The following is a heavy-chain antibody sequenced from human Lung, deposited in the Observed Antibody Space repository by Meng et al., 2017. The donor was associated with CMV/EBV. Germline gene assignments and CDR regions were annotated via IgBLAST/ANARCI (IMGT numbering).Heavy chain of an antibody. J-gene: IGHJ3*02. CDR1: GFTFSSYA. V-gene: IGHV3-30*04. D-gene: IGHD3-16*01. CDR2: ISYDGSNK. Sequence: GGSLRLXCAASGFTFSSYAMHWVRQAPGKGLEWVAVISYDGSNKYYADSVKGRFTISRDNSKNTLYLQMNSLRAEDTAVYYCARTGGGVSRAAFDIWGQGTXVTVSS. CDR3: ARTGGGVSRAAFDI.